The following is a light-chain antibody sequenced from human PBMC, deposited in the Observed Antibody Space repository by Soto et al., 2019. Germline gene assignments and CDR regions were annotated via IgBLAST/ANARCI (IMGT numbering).Light chain of an antibody. CDR3: QQSYSTPI. J-gene: IGKJ2*01. CDR1: QGINSY. V-gene: IGKV1-9*01. CDR2: AAS. Sequence: DIQLTQSPSFLSASVGDRVTITCRASQGINSYLAWYQQKPGKVPKLLIYAASTLQSGVPSRFSGSGSGTEFTLTISSLQPEDFATYYCQQSYSTPIFGQGTKLEIK.